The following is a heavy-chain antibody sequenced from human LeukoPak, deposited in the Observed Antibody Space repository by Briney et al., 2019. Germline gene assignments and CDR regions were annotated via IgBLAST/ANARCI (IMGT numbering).Heavy chain of an antibody. Sequence: GASVKVSCKASGYTFTGYYMHWVRQAPGQGLEWMGWINPNSGGTNYAQKFQGRVTMTRDTSISTAYMELSRLRSDDTAVYYCARSPRITFGGVIPYFDYWGQGTLVTVSS. CDR3: ARSPRITFGGVIPYFDY. CDR2: INPNSGGT. CDR1: GYTFTGYY. J-gene: IGHJ4*02. D-gene: IGHD3-16*02. V-gene: IGHV1-2*02.